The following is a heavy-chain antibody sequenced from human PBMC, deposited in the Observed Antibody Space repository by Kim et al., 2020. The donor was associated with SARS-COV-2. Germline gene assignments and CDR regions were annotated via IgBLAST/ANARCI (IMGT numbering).Heavy chain of an antibody. Sequence: ADAGKGRFTISRDNARKTLYLQMNSLRAEDTALYYCARDYYGGNSVDFDYWGQGTLVTVSS. CDR3: ARDYYGGNSVDFDY. J-gene: IGHJ4*02. V-gene: IGHV3-74*01. D-gene: IGHD4-17*01.